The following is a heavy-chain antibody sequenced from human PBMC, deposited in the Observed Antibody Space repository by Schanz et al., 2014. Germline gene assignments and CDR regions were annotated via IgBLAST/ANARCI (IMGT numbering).Heavy chain of an antibody. D-gene: IGHD1-1*01. CDR1: GGSIRSGTYY. CDR2: VFPNGIT. V-gene: IGHV4-61*02. Sequence: QVQLQQWGAGLLKPSETLSLTCTVSGGSIRSGTYYWSWIRQPAGKALEWVGRVFPNGITNYNPSLKSRVPISLDTSNNQFSLTLTSLTAADTAVYYCARDTTWRLDLWGRGTLVTVSS. CDR3: ARDTTWRLDL. J-gene: IGHJ2*01.